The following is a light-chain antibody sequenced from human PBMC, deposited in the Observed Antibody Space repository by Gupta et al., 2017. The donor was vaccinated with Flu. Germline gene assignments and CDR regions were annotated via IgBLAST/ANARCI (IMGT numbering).Light chain of an antibody. V-gene: IGKV2-30*01. CDR3: RQGKHWPWT. CDR1: KGRGGSDGKNY. J-gene: IGKJ1*01. CDR2: TGS. Sequence: VTLGKPTCSYSRTIKGRGGSDGKNYLNWFQQRPGQAPRRLIHTGSYRDCGVPDSFSGSGAGTDFTLKISSGEAEDVGIYYCRQGKHWPWTFGQGTKVEVK.